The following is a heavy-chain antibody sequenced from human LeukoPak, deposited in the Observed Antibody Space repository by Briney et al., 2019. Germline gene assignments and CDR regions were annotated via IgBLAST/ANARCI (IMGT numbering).Heavy chain of an antibody. J-gene: IGHJ4*02. Sequence: GGSLRLSCAASGFTFTSYVVSWVRQAPGKGLEWVSVISGSGDSTYYADSVKGRFTISRDNSKNTLYLQMNSLRVEDTAVYYCAKRATYYYDSSGYYFFDYWGQGTLVTVSS. CDR1: GFTFTSYV. CDR3: AKRATYYYDSSGYYFFDY. D-gene: IGHD3-22*01. CDR2: ISGSGDST. V-gene: IGHV3-23*01.